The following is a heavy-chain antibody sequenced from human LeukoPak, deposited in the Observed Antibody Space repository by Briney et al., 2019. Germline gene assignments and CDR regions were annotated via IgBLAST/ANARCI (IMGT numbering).Heavy chain of an antibody. CDR3: XXXXXMHXXXXXXGXXXXXXMDV. Sequence: PGGSLRLSCAASGFTFSSYSMNWVRQAPGKGLEWVTSISSSSSYIYYADSVKGRFTISRDTSKNTLYLQMNSLRVEDTAGYYCXXXXXMHXXXXXXGXXXXXXMDVWGQGTTVTVSS. J-gene: IGHJ6*02. V-gene: IGHV3-21*01. CDR2: ISSSSSYI. CDR1: GFTFSSYS.